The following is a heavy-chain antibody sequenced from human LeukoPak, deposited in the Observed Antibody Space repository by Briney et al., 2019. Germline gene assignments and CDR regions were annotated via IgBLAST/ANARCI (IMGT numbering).Heavy chain of an antibody. D-gene: IGHD3-22*01. CDR2: IYSGGST. CDR3: ARDLSGYYSVDY. J-gene: IGHJ4*02. Sequence: GGSLRLSCAASGFTVSSNYMSWVRQAPGKGLEWVSVIYSGGSTYYADSVKGRFTISRDNSKNTLYLQMNSLRAEDTAVYYCARDLSGYYSVDYWGQGTLVTVSS. CDR1: GFTVSSNY. V-gene: IGHV3-66*02.